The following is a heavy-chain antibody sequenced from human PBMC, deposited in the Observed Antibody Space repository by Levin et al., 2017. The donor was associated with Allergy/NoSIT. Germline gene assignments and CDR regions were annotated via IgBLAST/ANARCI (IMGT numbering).Heavy chain of an antibody. D-gene: IGHD6-19*01. CDR3: AREWGHSSGWYTPFDY. CDR2: INHSGST. J-gene: IGHJ4*02. Sequence: SQTLSLTCAVYGGSFSGYYWSWIRQPPGKGLEWIGEINHSGSTNYNPSLKSRVTISVDTSKNQFSLKLSSVTAADTAVYYCAREWGHSSGWYTPFDYWGQGTLVTVSS. CDR1: GGSFSGYY. V-gene: IGHV4-34*01.